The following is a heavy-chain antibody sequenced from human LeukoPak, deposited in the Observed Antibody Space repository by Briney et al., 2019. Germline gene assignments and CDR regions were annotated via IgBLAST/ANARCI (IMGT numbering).Heavy chain of an antibody. D-gene: IGHD3-16*02. Sequence: PSETLSLTCTVSGGSISSYYWSWIRQPPGKGLEWVGYIYYSGSTNYNPSLKSRVTISVDTSKNQFSLKLSSVTAADTAVYYCARDQPFGGVITWGQGTLVTVSS. CDR1: GGSISSYY. CDR2: IYYSGST. J-gene: IGHJ5*02. V-gene: IGHV4-59*01. CDR3: ARDQPFGGVIT.